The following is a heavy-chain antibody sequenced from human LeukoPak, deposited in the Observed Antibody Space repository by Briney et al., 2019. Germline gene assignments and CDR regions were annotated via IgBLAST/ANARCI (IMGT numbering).Heavy chain of an antibody. CDR1: GGSFSGYY. CDR3: ASDSSGYSHDY. D-gene: IGHD3-22*01. V-gene: IGHV4-34*01. J-gene: IGHJ4*02. Sequence: SETLSLTCAVYGGSFSGYYWSWIRQPPGKGLEWIGEINHSGSTNYNPSLKSRVTIPVDTSKNQFSLKLGSVTAADTAVYYCASDSSGYSHDYWGQGTLVTVSS. CDR2: INHSGST.